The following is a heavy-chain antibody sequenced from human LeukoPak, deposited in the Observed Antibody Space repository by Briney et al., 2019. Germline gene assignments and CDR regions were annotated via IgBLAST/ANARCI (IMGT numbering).Heavy chain of an antibody. CDR3: ARDISNSYGYGYYFDY. CDR1: GGSISSSNW. Sequence: SGTLSLTCAVSGGSISSSNWWSWVRQPPGKGLEWIGEIYHSGSTNYNPSLKSRVTISVDTSKNQFSLKLSSVTAADTAVYYCARDISNSYGYGYYFDYWGQGTLVTVSS. CDR2: IYHSGST. V-gene: IGHV4-4*02. D-gene: IGHD5-18*01. J-gene: IGHJ4*02.